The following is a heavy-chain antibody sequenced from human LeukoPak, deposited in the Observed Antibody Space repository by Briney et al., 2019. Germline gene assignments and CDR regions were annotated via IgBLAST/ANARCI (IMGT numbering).Heavy chain of an antibody. CDR3: ARVFGYCSSTSCYIGAPDY. Sequence: ASVKVSCKASGYTFTSYGISWVRQAPGQGLEWMGWISAYNGNTNYAQKLQGRVTMTTDTSTSTAYMELRSLRSDDTAVYYCARVFGYCSSTSCYIGAPDYWGQGTLVTVSS. CDR2: ISAYNGNT. V-gene: IGHV1-18*01. CDR1: GYTFTSYG. J-gene: IGHJ4*02. D-gene: IGHD2-2*02.